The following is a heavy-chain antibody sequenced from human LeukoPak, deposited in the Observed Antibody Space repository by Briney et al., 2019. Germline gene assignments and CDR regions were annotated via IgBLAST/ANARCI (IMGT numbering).Heavy chain of an antibody. D-gene: IGHD3-10*01. CDR3: AGFGAGSYY. V-gene: IGHV4-4*07. CDR1: GGSISSSY. Sequence: SETLSLTCTVSGGSISSSYCSWIRQPAGKGLEWIGRIYTTGSTDSTDFNPSPKSRVTMSVDTSKNQFSLKLGSVTAADTAVYYCAGFGAGSYYWGQGTLVTVSS. CDR2: IYTTGSTDST. J-gene: IGHJ4*02.